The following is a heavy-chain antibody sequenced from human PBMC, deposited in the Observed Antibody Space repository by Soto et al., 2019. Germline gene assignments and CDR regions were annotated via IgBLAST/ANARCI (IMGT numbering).Heavy chain of an antibody. CDR3: ARDPQDVRGVMGYYYYMDV. D-gene: IGHD3-10*01. CDR1: GFTFSSYG. Sequence: PGGSLRLSCAASGFTFSSYGMHWVRQAPGKGLEWVAVIWYDGSKKFYADSVRGRFTVSRDNSNNTLYLQMNSLRGEDTAVYYCARDPQDVRGVMGYYYYMDVWGKGTTVTVSS. CDR2: IWYDGSKK. V-gene: IGHV3-33*01. J-gene: IGHJ6*03.